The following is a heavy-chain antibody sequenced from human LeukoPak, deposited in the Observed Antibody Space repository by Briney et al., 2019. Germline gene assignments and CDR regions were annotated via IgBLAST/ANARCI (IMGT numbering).Heavy chain of an antibody. V-gene: IGHV3-23*01. CDR3: AKSSGYSGYDQRRDFDY. J-gene: IGHJ4*02. CDR1: GFTFSSYA. D-gene: IGHD5-12*01. CDR2: ISGSGGST. Sequence: PGGSLRLSCAASGFTFSSYAMSWVRQAPGKGLEWVSAISGSGGSTYYADSVKGRFTISRDNSKSTLYLQMNSLRAEDTAVYYCAKSSGYSGYDQRRDFDYWGQGTLVTVSS.